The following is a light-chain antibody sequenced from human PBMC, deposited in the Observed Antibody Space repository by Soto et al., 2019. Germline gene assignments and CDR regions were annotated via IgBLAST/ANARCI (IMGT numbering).Light chain of an antibody. Sequence: QSVLTQPASVSGAPGQSITISCTGTNSDVNYVSWHQQHPGKAPKLMIYEVINRSSGVSTRFSGSKSGNTASLTISGLQAEDEADYYCGSSTSSNTFVFGTGTKV. J-gene: IGLJ1*01. CDR3: GSSTSSNTFV. CDR1: NSDVNY. V-gene: IGLV2-14*01. CDR2: EVI.